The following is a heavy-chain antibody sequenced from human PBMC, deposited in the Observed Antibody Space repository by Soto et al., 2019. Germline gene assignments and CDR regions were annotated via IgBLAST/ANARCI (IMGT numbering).Heavy chain of an antibody. Sequence: GGSLRLSCAASGFTFSIYGMHWVRQAPGKGLAWVAVIWYDGSNKYYADSVKGRFTISRDNSQNTLMLQMNSLRAEDSAVENGAXGVIRACDCPHYYGMDVWGRGTTVTVSS. D-gene: IGHD2-21*02. J-gene: IGHJ6*02. CDR2: IWYDGSNK. CDR1: GFTFSIYG. CDR3: AXGVIRACDCPHYYGMDV. V-gene: IGHV3-33*01.